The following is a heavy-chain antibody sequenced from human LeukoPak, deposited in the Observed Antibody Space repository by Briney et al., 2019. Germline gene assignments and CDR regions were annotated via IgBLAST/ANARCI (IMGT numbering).Heavy chain of an antibody. CDR1: GYTFTNYA. D-gene: IGHD3-22*01. Sequence: GASVKVSCKASGYTFTNYAMNWVRQAPGQGLEWMGWMNTNTGNPTYAQGFTGRFVFSLDTSVSTAYLQISSLKTEDTAVYYCAVLSYDRSGYYYPFDYWGQGTLVTVSS. V-gene: IGHV7-4-1*02. CDR2: MNTNTGNP. CDR3: AVLSYDRSGYYYPFDY. J-gene: IGHJ4*02.